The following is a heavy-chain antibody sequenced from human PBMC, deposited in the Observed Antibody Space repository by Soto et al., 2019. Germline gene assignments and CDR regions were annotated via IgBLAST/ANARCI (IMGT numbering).Heavy chain of an antibody. Sequence: SETLSLTCTVSGGSISSYYWSWIRQPPGKGLEWIGYIYYSGSTNYNPSLKSRVTITVDTAKNQFSLKLSPVTAADTAVYYCARVDSGSYYNWAYFDYWGQGTLVTVSS. CDR3: ARVDSGSYYNWAYFDY. V-gene: IGHV4-59*01. CDR1: GGSISSYY. J-gene: IGHJ4*02. CDR2: IYYSGST. D-gene: IGHD3-10*01.